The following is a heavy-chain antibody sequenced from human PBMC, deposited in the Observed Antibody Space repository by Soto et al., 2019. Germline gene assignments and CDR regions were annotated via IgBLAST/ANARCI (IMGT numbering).Heavy chain of an antibody. CDR1: GFTFSDYN. Sequence: EVQLLESGGGLVQPWVSLRLSCAASGFTFSDYNMICVRQAPGKGLQWVSYVDIFSATIYYADSVRGRFTISRDNAKNSLYLQMNSLRDEDTAVYYCARDGVDEIDYWCQGSLVTVS. V-gene: IGHV3-48*02. J-gene: IGHJ4*02. D-gene: IGHD2-15*01. CDR2: VDIFSATI. CDR3: ARDGVDEIDY.